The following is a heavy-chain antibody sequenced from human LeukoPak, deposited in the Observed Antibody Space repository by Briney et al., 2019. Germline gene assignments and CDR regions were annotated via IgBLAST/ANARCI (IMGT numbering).Heavy chain of an antibody. CDR2: ISPSGNYI. CDR1: GFTFSSHS. D-gene: IGHD3-16*01. CDR3: ARLGGSYYDYVWGSSQAFDY. Sequence: GGSLRLSCAASGFTFSSHSMNWVRQAPGKGLEWVSSISPSGNYIYYADSVEGRFTISRDNAKNTLYLQMNSLRAEDTAVYYCARLGGSYYDYVWGSSQAFDYWGQGTLVTVSS. J-gene: IGHJ4*02. V-gene: IGHV3-21*01.